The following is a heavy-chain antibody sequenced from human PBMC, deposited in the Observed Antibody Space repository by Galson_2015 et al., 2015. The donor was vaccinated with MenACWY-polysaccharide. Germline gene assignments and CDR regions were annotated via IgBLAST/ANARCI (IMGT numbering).Heavy chain of an antibody. CDR3: ARGTYYDFWSGYQNYYMDV. Sequence: TLSLTCTVSGGSLSSYYWSWIRQPPGQGLEWIGYIYYSGSTNYNPSLKSRVTISVDTSKNQFSLKLSSVTAADTAVYYCARGTYYDFWSGYQNYYMDVWGKGTTVTVSS. CDR1: GGSLSSYY. D-gene: IGHD3-3*01. V-gene: IGHV4-59*12. CDR2: IYYSGST. J-gene: IGHJ6*03.